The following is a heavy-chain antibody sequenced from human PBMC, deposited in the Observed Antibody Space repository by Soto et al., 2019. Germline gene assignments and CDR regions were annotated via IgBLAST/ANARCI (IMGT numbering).Heavy chain of an antibody. CDR2: ISAYNGKT. Sequence: QVQLVQSGAELKKPGASVKVSCKASGYTFRNYGINLVRQAPGQGLEWMGWISAYNGKTKYAQKFQGRATMATDKHTSPAYMELSSLKSDATAVYYWASDGRQFVHNSDNFDVWGQVTTVTVSA. CDR3: ASDGRQFVHNSDNFDV. CDR1: GYTFRNYG. J-gene: IGHJ3*01. D-gene: IGHD6-6*01. V-gene: IGHV1-18*01.